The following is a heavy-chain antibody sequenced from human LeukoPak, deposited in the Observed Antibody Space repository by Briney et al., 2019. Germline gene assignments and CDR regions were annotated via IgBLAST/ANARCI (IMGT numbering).Heavy chain of an antibody. CDR1: GFTFSSYE. V-gene: IGHV3-7*03. J-gene: IGHJ4*02. CDR2: IKQDGSEK. Sequence: PGGSLRLSCAASGFTFSSYEMNWVRQAPGKGLEWVANIKQDGSEKYYVDSVKGRFTISRDNAKNSLYLQMNSVRVEDTAVYYCARDVPVAGLDYWGQGTLVTVSS. D-gene: IGHD6-19*01. CDR3: ARDVPVAGLDY.